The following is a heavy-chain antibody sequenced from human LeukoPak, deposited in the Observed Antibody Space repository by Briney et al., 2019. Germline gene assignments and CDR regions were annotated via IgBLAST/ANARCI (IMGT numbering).Heavy chain of an antibody. CDR3: AKNGRTWPS. CDR2: IYNRDT. CDR1: GASISSSC. J-gene: IGHJ5*02. D-gene: IGHD2-8*01. Sequence: SETLSLTCSVSGASISSSCWSWLRQPPGKGLEWIAHIYNRDTNYNPSLQSRVTISLDTSKNQFSLKLSSVTAADTAVYYCAKNGRTWPSWGQGTLVTVSS. V-gene: IGHV4-59*03.